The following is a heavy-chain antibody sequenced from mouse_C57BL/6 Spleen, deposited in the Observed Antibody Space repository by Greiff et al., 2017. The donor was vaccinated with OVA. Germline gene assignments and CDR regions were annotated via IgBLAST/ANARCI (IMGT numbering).Heavy chain of an antibody. J-gene: IGHJ1*03. D-gene: IGHD2-13*01. CDR3: ARNGDYPPYFDD. V-gene: IGHV1-39*01. Sequence: VQLQQSGPELVKPGASVKISCKASGYSFTDYNMNWVKQSNGKSLEWIGEINPNYGTTSYNQKFKGKATLTVDQSSSTTDMLFNSLTSEDSAVYYCARNGDYPPYFDDWGKGTTVTVSS. CDR1: GYSFTDYN. CDR2: INPNYGTT.